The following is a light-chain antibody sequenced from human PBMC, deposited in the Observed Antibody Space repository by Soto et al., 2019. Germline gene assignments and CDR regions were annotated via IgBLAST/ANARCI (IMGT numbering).Light chain of an antibody. CDR3: CSYAGTYSYV. V-gene: IGLV2-11*01. Sequence: QSVLTQPRSVSGSPGQSVTISCTGTSSDVGAYNYVSWYQQHPDKAPKFMIYDVTKRPSGVPDRFSGSKSGNTASLTISGLQAEDEADYYCCSYAGTYSYVFGTGTKATVL. CDR1: SSDVGAYNY. J-gene: IGLJ1*01. CDR2: DVT.